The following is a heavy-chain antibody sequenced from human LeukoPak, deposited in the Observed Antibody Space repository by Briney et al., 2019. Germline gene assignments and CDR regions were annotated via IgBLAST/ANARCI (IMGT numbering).Heavy chain of an antibody. D-gene: IGHD5-18*01. CDR2: ISRSGSTI. CDR3: ARDLAMVHFDY. Sequence: PGGSLRLSCAASGFTFSIYEMNWVRQAPGKGLEWVSYISRSGSTIYYADSVKGRFTISRDNAKNSLYLQMNSLRGEDTAVYYCARDLAMVHFDYWGQGTLVTVSS. V-gene: IGHV3-48*03. J-gene: IGHJ4*02. CDR1: GFTFSIYE.